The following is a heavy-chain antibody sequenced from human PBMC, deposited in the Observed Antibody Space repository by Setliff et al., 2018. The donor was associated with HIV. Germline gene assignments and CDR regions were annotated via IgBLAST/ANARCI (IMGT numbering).Heavy chain of an antibody. CDR2: IYYSGST. J-gene: IGHJ6*02. CDR1: GGSNSSYY. V-gene: IGHV4-59*01. CDR3: ARGGGFWYYDSSGYGGRLYYYYGMDV. Sequence: SETLSLTCTVSGGSNSSYYWSWIRQPPGKGLEWIGYIYYSGSTNYNPSLKSRVTISVDTSKNQFSLKLSSVTAADTAVYYCARGGGFWYYDSSGYGGRLYYYYGMDVWGQGTTVTVSS. D-gene: IGHD3-22*01.